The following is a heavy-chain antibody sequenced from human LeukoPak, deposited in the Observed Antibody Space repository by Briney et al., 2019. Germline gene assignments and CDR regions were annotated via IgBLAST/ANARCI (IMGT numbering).Heavy chain of an antibody. J-gene: IGHJ5*02. CDR2: VYSASA. D-gene: IGHD4-17*01. Sequence: SESLSLTCSVSGVSITNYYWSWFRQSPGKGLEWIGYVYSASANYNPSLKSQVTMSLDTSQNQFSLKLTSVTAADTAMYYCARHSRDYPHNWFDPWGQGTLVTVSS. CDR3: ARHSRDYPHNWFDP. CDR1: GVSITNYY. V-gene: IGHV4-59*08.